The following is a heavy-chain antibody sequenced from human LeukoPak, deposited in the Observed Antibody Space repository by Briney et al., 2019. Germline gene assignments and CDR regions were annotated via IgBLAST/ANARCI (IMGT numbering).Heavy chain of an antibody. CDR1: SDSISGYY. CDR3: ARDRYYYGSGSPYFAY. D-gene: IGHD3-10*01. CDR2: ISFSGST. Sequence: SETLSLTCTVSSDSISGYYWSWIRQPPGKGLEWIGSISFSGSTDYNASLKSRVTISVDTSKNQFSLKVSSVTPADTAVYYCARDRYYYGSGSPYFAYWGQGTLVTVSS. V-gene: IGHV4-59*01. J-gene: IGHJ4*02.